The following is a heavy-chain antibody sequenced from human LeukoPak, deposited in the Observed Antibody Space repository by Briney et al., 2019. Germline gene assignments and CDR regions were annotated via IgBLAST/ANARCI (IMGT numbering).Heavy chain of an antibody. J-gene: IGHJ6*03. CDR3: ARVPNYYYYMDV. CDR1: GASISSGDYY. V-gene: IGHV4-30-4*08. Sequence: SQTLSLTCTVSGASISSGDYYWSWIRQPPGKGLEWIGYIYYSGSTYYNPSLKSRVTISVDTSKNQSSLKLSSVTAADTAVYYCARVPNYYYYMDVWGKGTTVTVSS. CDR2: IYYSGST.